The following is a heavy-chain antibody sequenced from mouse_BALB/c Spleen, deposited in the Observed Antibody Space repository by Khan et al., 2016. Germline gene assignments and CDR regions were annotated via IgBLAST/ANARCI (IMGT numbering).Heavy chain of an antibody. CDR3: STSPSGYWYYFDY. D-gene: IGHD3-1*01. CDR2: IHYSGST. V-gene: IGHV3-1*02. J-gene: IGHJ2*01. CDR1: GYSIPSHYS. Sequence: EVQLQESGPDLVKPSQSLSLTCTVTGYSIPSHYSWHWIRHFPGNKLEWMGYIHYSGSTNYNPSLKSRISITRDTSKNQFFLQLNSVTTGETTTYSCSTSPSGYWYYFDYWGPGTTLTVSS.